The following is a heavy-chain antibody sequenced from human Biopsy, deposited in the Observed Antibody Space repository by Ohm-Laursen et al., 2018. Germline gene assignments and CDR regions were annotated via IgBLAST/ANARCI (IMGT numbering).Heavy chain of an antibody. CDR1: GDSLSSGPDN. V-gene: IGHV4-61*01. CDR2: IYSGGNT. Sequence: SQTPSLTCTVSGDSLSSGPDNWSWVRQPPGQGLEYIGFIYSGGNTNYNPSLQNRVTMSVDTSKNQFSLKLSSVIAADTAVYYCARGRRTSGWPYFANWGQGTLVIVSS. J-gene: IGHJ4*02. CDR3: ARGRRTSGWPYFAN. D-gene: IGHD6-19*01.